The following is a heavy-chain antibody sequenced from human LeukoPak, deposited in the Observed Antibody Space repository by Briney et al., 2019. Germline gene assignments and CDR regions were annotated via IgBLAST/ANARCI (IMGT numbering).Heavy chain of an antibody. Sequence: GGSLRLSCAASGFTFSSYGMNWVRQAPGKGLEWVSTITGSGGSTSYTDSVKGRFTISRDNSKNTLYLQMNSLRAVDTAVYYCATYRQVLLPFESWGQGTLVTVSS. D-gene: IGHD2-8*02. CDR1: GFTFSSYG. J-gene: IGHJ4*02. CDR3: ATYRQVLLPFES. CDR2: ITGSGGST. V-gene: IGHV3-23*01.